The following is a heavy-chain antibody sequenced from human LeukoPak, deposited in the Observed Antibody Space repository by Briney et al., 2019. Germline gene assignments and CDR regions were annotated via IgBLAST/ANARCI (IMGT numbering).Heavy chain of an antibody. CDR2: IYYSGST. CDR1: GGSISSYY. V-gene: IGHV4-59*01. D-gene: IGHD4-17*01. J-gene: IGHJ4*02. CDR3: ARARSTFGDSNPSDFDY. Sequence: SETLSFTCTVSGGSISSYYWSWIRQPPGKGLEWIGYIYYSGSTNYNPSLTSRVTISVDTSKNQFSLKLSSVTAADTAVYYCARARSTFGDSNPSDFDYWGQGTLVTVSS.